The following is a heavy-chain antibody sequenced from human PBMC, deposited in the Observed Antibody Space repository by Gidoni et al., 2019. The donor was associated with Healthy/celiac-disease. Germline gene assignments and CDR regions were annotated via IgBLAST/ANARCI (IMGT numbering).Heavy chain of an antibody. D-gene: IGHD3-10*01. V-gene: IGHV4-34*01. CDR1: GGSFRGSS. Sequence: QVQLQQWGAGLLKPSEPLSLTCAVYGGSFRGSSWSWIRQPPGKGLEWIGEINHSGSTNYNPSLKSRVTISVDTAKNQFSLKLSSVTAADTAVYYCARTRITMVRGVIITSYFDYWGQGTLVTVSS. J-gene: IGHJ4*02. CDR3: ARTRITMVRGVIITSYFDY. CDR2: INHSGST.